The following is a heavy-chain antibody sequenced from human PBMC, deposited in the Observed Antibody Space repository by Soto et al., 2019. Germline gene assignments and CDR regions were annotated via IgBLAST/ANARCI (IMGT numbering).Heavy chain of an antibody. V-gene: IGHV1-18*01. J-gene: IGHJ5*02. D-gene: IGHD2-15*01. Sequence: SVKVSCKASGYTFTNFGISWVRQAPGQGLEWMGWVSAYNGNTNYAQKLQGRVTMTTDTSTSTAYMELRSLRSDDTAVYYCARDLVVVAQRYNWFDPWGQGTLVTVSS. CDR1: GYTFTNFG. CDR2: VSAYNGNT. CDR3: ARDLVVVAQRYNWFDP.